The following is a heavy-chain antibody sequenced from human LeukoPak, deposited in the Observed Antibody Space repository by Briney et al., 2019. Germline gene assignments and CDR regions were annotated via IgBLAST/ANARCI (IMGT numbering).Heavy chain of an antibody. CDR3: ARQSLTWDYYYGMDV. J-gene: IGHJ6*02. D-gene: IGHD3-9*01. V-gene: IGHV3-21*01. Sequence: GGSLRLSCAASGFTFSSYSMNWVRQAPGKGLEWVSSISSSSSYIYYADSVKGRFTISRDNAKNSLYLQMNSLRAEDTAVYYCARQSLTWDYYYGMDVWGQGTTVTVSS. CDR2: ISSSSSYI. CDR1: GFTFSSYS.